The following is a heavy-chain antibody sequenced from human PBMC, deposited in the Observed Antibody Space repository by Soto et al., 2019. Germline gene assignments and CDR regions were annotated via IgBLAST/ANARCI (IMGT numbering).Heavy chain of an antibody. D-gene: IGHD4-17*01. J-gene: IGHJ4*02. CDR2: ISYDGSNK. CDR3: AKDYYGDPYYFDY. CDR1: GFTFSSYG. V-gene: IGHV3-30*18. Sequence: PGGSLRLSCAASGFTFSSYGMHWVRQAPGKGLEWVAVISYDGSNKYYADSVKGRFTISRDNSKNTLYLQMNSLRAEDTAVYYCAKDYYGDPYYFDYWGQGTLVTVSS.